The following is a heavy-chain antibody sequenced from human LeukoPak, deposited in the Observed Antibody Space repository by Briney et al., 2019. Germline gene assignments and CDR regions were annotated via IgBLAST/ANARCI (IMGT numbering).Heavy chain of an antibody. CDR1: GGSISSYY. Sequence: SETLSLTCTVSGGSISSYYWSWIRQPSGKGLEWIGYIYYSGSTNYNPSLKSRVTISVDASKNQFSLKLSSVTAADTAVYYCARHSWEPPYWYFDLWGRGTLVTVSS. D-gene: IGHD1-26*01. J-gene: IGHJ2*01. V-gene: IGHV4-59*01. CDR3: ARHSWEPPYWYFDL. CDR2: IYYSGST.